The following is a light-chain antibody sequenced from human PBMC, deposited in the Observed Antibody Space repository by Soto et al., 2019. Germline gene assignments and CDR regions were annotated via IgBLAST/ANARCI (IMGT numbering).Light chain of an antibody. Sequence: SVLTHPRSVSGSPGQSVTISCTGASSDVGGYNYVSWYQQHPGKAPKLMIYDVSKRPSGVPDRFSGSKSGNTASLTISGLQAEDEADYYCCSYAGSYTWVFGTGTKVTVL. CDR1: SSDVGGYNY. J-gene: IGLJ1*01. V-gene: IGLV2-11*01. CDR2: DVS. CDR3: CSYAGSYTWV.